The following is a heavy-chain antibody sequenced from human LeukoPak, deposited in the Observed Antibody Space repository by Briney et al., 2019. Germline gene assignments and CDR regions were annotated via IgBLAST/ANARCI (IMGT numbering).Heavy chain of an antibody. CDR1: GGSISSYY. CDR2: IYYSGST. J-gene: IGHJ2*01. D-gene: IGHD3-22*01. V-gene: IGHV4-59*01. Sequence: SETLSLTCTVSGGSISSYYWSWIRQPPGKGLEWIGYIYYSGSTNYNPSLKSRVTISVDTSKNQFSLKLSSVTAADTAVYYCARDRPRNIGYYDSSGYYRMWYFDLWGRGTLVTVSS. CDR3: ARDRPRNIGYYDSSGYYRMWYFDL.